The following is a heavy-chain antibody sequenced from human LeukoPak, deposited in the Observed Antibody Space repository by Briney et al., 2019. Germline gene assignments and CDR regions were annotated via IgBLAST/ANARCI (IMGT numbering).Heavy chain of an antibody. V-gene: IGHV4-61*08. J-gene: IGHJ5*02. CDR2: IYYSGNT. CDR1: GASVSSSGYY. Sequence: SETLSLTCTVSGASVSSSGYYWSWIRQPPGKGLEWIGFIYYSGNTNSNPSLKSRVTMSVDTSKNQFSLRLTSVTAADTAVYYCASGLRRDWFDPWGQGTLVTVSS. CDR3: ASGLRRDWFDP. D-gene: IGHD2-21*01.